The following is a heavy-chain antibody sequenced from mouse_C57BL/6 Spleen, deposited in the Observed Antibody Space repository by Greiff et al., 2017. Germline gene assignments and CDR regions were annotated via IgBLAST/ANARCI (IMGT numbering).Heavy chain of an antibody. Sequence: QVQLQQPGAELVKPGASVKLSCKASGYTFTSYWMHWVKQRPGRGLEWIGRIDPNSGGTKYNEKFKSKATLTVDKPSSTAYTQLSSLTSEDSAVYYCARRGGYYYGSSYDWYFDVWGTGTTVTVSS. CDR1: GYTFTSYW. CDR3: ARRGGYYYGSSYDWYFDV. D-gene: IGHD1-1*01. CDR2: IDPNSGGT. V-gene: IGHV1-72*01. J-gene: IGHJ1*03.